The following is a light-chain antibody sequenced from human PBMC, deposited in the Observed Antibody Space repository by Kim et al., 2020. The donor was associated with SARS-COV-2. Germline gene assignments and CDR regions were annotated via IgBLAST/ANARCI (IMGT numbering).Light chain of an antibody. CDR1: SSDVGAYNY. J-gene: IGLJ3*02. V-gene: IGLV2-14*01. CDR2: DVS. Sequence: QSALTQPASVSGSPGQSITISCTATSSDVGAYNYVSWYQQHPGKAPKLIIYDVSKRPSGVANRFSGSKSGNTASLTISGLQAEDEADYYCSSYTTSSTWVFGGGTQLTVL. CDR3: SSYTTSSTWV.